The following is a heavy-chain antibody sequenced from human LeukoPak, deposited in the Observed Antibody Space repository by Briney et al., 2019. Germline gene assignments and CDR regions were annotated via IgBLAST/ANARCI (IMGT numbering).Heavy chain of an antibody. CDR2: IYYSGST. Sequence: SETLSLTCTVSGGSISSYYWSWIRQPPGKGLEWIGYIYYSGSTNYNPSLKSRVTISVDTSKNQFSLKLSSVTAADTAVYYCARDHTQSIAVAGTSNWFDPWGQGTLVTVSS. V-gene: IGHV4-59*01. CDR1: GGSISSYY. D-gene: IGHD6-19*01. J-gene: IGHJ5*02. CDR3: ARDHTQSIAVAGTSNWFDP.